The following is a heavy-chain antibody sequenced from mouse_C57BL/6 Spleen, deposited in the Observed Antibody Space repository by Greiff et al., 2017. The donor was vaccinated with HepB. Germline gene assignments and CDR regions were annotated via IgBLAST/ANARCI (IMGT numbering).Heavy chain of an antibody. J-gene: IGHJ2*01. Sequence: QVHVKQSGAELVRPGASVTLSCKASGYTFTDYEMHWVKQTPVHGLEWIGAIDPETGGTAYNQKFKGKAILTADKSSSTAYMELRSLTSEDSAVYYCTRNYYGSSGDFDYWGQGTTLTGSS. CDR3: TRNYYGSSGDFDY. CDR1: GYTFTDYE. V-gene: IGHV1-15*01. CDR2: IDPETGGT. D-gene: IGHD1-1*01.